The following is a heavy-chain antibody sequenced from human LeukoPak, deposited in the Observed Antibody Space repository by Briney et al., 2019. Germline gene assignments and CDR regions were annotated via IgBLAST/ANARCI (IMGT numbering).Heavy chain of an antibody. Sequence: GGSLRLSCAASGFTFSSYSMNWVRQAPGKGLEWVSSISSSSSYIYYAGSVKGRFTISRDNAKNSLYVQMNSLRAEDTAVYYCARVMVAAAGTGFDYWGQRTLVTVSS. CDR3: ARVMVAAAGTGFDY. CDR2: ISSSSSYI. J-gene: IGHJ4*02. D-gene: IGHD6-13*01. V-gene: IGHV3-21*01. CDR1: GFTFSSYS.